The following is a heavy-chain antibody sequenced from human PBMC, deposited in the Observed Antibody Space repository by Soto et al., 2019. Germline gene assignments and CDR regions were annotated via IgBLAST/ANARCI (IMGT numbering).Heavy chain of an antibody. V-gene: IGHV3-7*01. CDR3: ARDGDGYPA. D-gene: IGHD1-1*01. CDR1: GFTFSRNW. CDR2: IKQDGSEK. J-gene: IGHJ5*02. Sequence: EVQLVESGGGLVQPGGSLTLSCAASGFTFSRNWMSWVRQAPGKGLEWVANIKQDGSEKYYADAVKGRFTLSRDNVENTLYLQMHSLRAEDTAVYYCARDGDGYPAWGQGTLVTVSS.